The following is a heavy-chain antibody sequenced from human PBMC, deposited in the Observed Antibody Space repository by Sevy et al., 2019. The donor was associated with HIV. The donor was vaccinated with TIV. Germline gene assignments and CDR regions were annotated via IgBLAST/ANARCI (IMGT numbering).Heavy chain of an antibody. CDR2: LKSDVYGGTV. D-gene: IGHD6-13*01. CDR3: TRWKAAQSIFDY. Sequence: GGPLSLSCTASGFTFGDYCMSWVRQAPGKGLEWVAFLKSDVYGGTVDHAASVRGRFVISRDDSKTIAYLQMNDLKTDDTGVYYCTRWKAAQSIFDYWGQGALVTVSS. V-gene: IGHV3-49*04. J-gene: IGHJ4*02. CDR1: GFTFGDYC.